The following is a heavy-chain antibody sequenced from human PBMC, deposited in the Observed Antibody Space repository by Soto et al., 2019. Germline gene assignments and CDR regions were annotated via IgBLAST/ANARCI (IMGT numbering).Heavy chain of an antibody. CDR2: IYPDDFDT. J-gene: IGHJ6*02. CDR1: GYTFTNHW. CDR3: ARQERQDQLLFYGMDV. D-gene: IGHD3-22*01. Sequence: EVQLVQSGAEVKKPGESLKISCKGSGYTFTNHWIGWVRQMPGKGLEWMGIIYPDDFDTRYSPSFQGQVTISVDKSISTAYLQWSSLKASDSAIYYCARQERQDQLLFYGMDVWGQGTTVTVSS. V-gene: IGHV5-51*01.